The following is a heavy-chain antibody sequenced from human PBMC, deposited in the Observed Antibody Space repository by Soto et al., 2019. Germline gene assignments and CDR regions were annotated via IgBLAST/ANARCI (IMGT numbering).Heavy chain of an antibody. CDR3: ARSPYSNYGADYYYGMDV. Sequence: WTWIRQPPGKALEWIAYIYYSGSTNYNPSLKSRVTISVDTSKNQFSLKLSSVTAADTAVYYCARSPYSNYGADYYYGMDVWGQGTTVTVSS. V-gene: IGHV4-59*01. D-gene: IGHD4-4*01. J-gene: IGHJ6*02. CDR2: IYYSGST.